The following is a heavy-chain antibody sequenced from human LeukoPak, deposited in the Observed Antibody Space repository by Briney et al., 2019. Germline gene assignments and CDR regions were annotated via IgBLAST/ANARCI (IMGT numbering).Heavy chain of an antibody. J-gene: IGHJ6*02. D-gene: IGHD1-26*01. CDR1: GGSISSSSYY. CDR2: IYYSGST. CDR3: ARDPHSGSYFPYRGYYYGMDV. Sequence: SETLSLTCTVSGGSISSSSYYWGWIRQPPGKGLEWIGSIYYSGSTYYNPSLKSRVTISVDTSKNQFSLKLSSATAADTAVYYCARDPHSGSYFPYRGYYYGMDVWAKGPRSPSP. V-gene: IGHV4-39*02.